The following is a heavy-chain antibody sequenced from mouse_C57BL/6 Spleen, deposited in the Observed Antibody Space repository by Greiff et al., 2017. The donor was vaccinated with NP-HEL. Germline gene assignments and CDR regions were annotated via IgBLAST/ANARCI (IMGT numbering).Heavy chain of an antibody. D-gene: IGHD1-1*01. CDR3: GRYYGSSYWYVDV. V-gene: IGHV1-4*01. J-gene: IGHJ1*03. Sequence: VQLQQSGAELARPGASVKMSCKASGYTFTSYTMHWVKQRPGQGLDWIGYINPSSGYTKYNQKYKAKATFTADKSSRTAYMQLRSLTSEDSAVDYCGRYYGSSYWYVDVWGTGTTVTVSS. CDR1: GYTFTSYT. CDR2: INPSSGYT.